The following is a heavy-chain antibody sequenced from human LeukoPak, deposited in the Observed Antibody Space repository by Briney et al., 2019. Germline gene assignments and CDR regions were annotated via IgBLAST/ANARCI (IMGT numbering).Heavy chain of an antibody. D-gene: IGHD6-13*01. J-gene: IGHJ4*02. CDR3: ARDIGSSWYRDSDY. V-gene: IGHV1-18*01. Sequence: ASVTVSFKASGYTFTSYGISWVRQAPGQGLEWMGWISAYNGNTNYAQKLQGRVTTTTDTSTSTAYMELRSLRSDDTAVYYCARDIGSSWYRDSDYWGQGTLVTVSS. CDR1: GYTFTSYG. CDR2: ISAYNGNT.